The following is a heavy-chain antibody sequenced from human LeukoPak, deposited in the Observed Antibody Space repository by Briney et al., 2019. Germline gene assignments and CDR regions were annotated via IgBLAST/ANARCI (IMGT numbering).Heavy chain of an antibody. J-gene: IGHJ1*01. Sequence: SETLSLTCTVSGDSMLDHFWNWIRQPPGKGLEWIGYIYHSGGTYYNPSLKSRVTISVDRSKNQFSLKLSSVTAADTAVYYCASLGGRYCSSTSCLQHWGQGTLVTVSS. CDR2: IYHSGGT. D-gene: IGHD2-2*01. V-gene: IGHV4-30-2*01. CDR3: ASLGGRYCSSTSCLQH. CDR1: GDSMLDHF.